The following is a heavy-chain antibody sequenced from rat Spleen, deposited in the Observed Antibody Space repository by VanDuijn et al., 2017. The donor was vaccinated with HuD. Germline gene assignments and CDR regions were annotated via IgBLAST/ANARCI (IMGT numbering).Heavy chain of an antibody. CDR1: GFTFSNYG. Sequence: EVQLVESGGGLVRPGRSLKLSCAASGFTFSNYGMAWIRQAPGKGLEWVATISPDGGTTYYPDTLKGRFVISKDNAKNTGYLQMTNLRSEDTAMYYCASELGHNWFAYWGQGTLVTVS. J-gene: IGHJ3*01. CDR3: ASELGHNWFAY. V-gene: IGHV5-35*01. CDR2: ISPDGGTT. D-gene: IGHD5-1*01.